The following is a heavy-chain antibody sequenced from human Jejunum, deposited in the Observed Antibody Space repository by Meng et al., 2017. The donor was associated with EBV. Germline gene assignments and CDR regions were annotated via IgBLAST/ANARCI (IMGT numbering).Heavy chain of an antibody. CDR3: ARAGGDYEDY. CDR2: TVPIFGTT. V-gene: IGHV1-69*15. J-gene: IGHJ4*02. CDR1: GDRFGTYS. D-gene: IGHD4-17*01. Sequence: QEQLVPSGAEVKKPGSSVKVSCKASGDRFGTYSVSWVRQAPGQGLEWMGNTVPIFGTTSYAQKFQGRVTITADESTRTAFMELRNLRSEDSAMYYCARAGGDYEDYWGQGTLVTSPQ.